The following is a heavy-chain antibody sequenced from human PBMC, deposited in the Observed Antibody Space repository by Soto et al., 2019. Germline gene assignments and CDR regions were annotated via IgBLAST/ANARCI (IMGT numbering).Heavy chain of an antibody. CDR2: IYYSGST. CDR3: ARVGLTPGAFDI. J-gene: IGHJ3*02. CDR1: GGSISSGDYY. D-gene: IGHD3-16*01. V-gene: IGHV4-30-4*01. Sequence: TLSLTCTVSGGSISSGDYYWSWTRQPPGKGLEWIGYIYYSGSTYYNPSLKSRVTISVDTSKKQFSLKLSSVTAADTAVYYCARVGLTPGAFDIWGQGKMVTVSS.